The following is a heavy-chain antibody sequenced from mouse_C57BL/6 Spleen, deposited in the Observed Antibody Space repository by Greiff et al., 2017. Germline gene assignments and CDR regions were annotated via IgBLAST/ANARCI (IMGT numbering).Heavy chain of an antibody. CDR2: IYPGDGDT. J-gene: IGHJ2*01. V-gene: IGHV1-82*01. Sequence: VQLKQSGPELVKPGASVKISCKASGYAFSSSWMNWVKQRPGKGLEWIGRIYPGDGDTNYNGKFKGKATLTADKSSSTAYMQLSSLTSEDSAVYFCAGGGYLDYWGQGTTLTVSS. CDR1: GYAFSSSW. CDR3: AGGGYLDY. D-gene: IGHD1-1*02.